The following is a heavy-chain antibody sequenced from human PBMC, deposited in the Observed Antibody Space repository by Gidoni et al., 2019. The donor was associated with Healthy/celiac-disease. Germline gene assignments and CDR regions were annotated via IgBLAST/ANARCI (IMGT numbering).Heavy chain of an antibody. V-gene: IGHV1-69*02. D-gene: IGHD3-10*01. CDR2: IIPILGIA. J-gene: IGHJ6*02. Sequence: QVQLVQSGAEVKKPGSSVKVACKASGGTFSSYTIRWVRQDPVKGLEWMGRIIPILGIANYAQKFQGRVKITADKSTSTAYMELSSLRSEDTAVYYCARGQNPGFYYYYGMDVWGQGTTVTVSS. CDR1: GGTFSSYT. CDR3: ARGQNPGFYYYYGMDV.